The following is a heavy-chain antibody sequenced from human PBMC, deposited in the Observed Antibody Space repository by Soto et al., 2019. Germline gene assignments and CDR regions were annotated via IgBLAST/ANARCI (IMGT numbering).Heavy chain of an antibody. CDR2: ISYDGSNK. CDR3: ARVNSRYFGMDV. D-gene: IGHD1-7*01. CDR1: GFTFSSYA. J-gene: IGHJ6*02. V-gene: IGHV3-30-3*01. Sequence: QVQLVESGGGVVQPGRSLRLSCAASGFTFSSYAMNWVRQAPGKGLEWVAVISYDGSNKYYADSVKGRFSISRDNSKNTLCLQMNSLRAEDTAVYYCARVNSRYFGMDVWGQGTTVTVSS.